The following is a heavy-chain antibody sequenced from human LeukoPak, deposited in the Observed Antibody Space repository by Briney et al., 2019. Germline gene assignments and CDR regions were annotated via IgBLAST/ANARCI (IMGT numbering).Heavy chain of an antibody. CDR1: GFTFSDYY. D-gene: IGHD3-10*01. CDR2: ISSSGNTI. J-gene: IGHJ4*02. CDR3: ACHYYGSRNVDY. V-gene: IGHV3-11*04. Sequence: GGSLRLSCAASGFTFSDYYMSWIRQAPGKGLEWVSYISSSGNTIYYADPVKGRFTISRDNAKNSLYLQMNSLRAEDTAVYYCACHYYGSRNVDYWAREPWSPSPQ.